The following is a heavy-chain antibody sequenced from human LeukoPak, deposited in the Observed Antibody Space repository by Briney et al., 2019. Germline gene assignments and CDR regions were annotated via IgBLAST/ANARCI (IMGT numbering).Heavy chain of an antibody. Sequence: SVKVSCKASGGTFSSYAISWVRQAPGQGLEWMGGIIPIFGTANYAQKFQGRVTITADESTSTAYMELSSLRSEDTAVYYCASRNYRNYYYMDVWGRGTTVTVSS. CDR1: GGTFSSYA. CDR2: IIPIFGTA. D-gene: IGHD4-11*01. J-gene: IGHJ6*03. V-gene: IGHV1-69*13. CDR3: ASRNYRNYYYMDV.